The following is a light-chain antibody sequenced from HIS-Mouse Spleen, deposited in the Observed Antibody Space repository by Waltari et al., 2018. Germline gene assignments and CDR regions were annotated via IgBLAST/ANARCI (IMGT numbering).Light chain of an antibody. CDR3: SSYTSSSTLDVV. V-gene: IGLV2-14*03. J-gene: IGLJ2*01. CDR2: DVS. Sequence: QSALTQPASVSGSPGQSITISCTGPSSDVGGYNYLPWYQQHPGKAPKLMIYDVSNRPSGVSNRFSGSKSGNTASLTISGLQAEDEADYYCSSYTSSSTLDVVFGGGTKLTVL. CDR1: SSDVGGYNY.